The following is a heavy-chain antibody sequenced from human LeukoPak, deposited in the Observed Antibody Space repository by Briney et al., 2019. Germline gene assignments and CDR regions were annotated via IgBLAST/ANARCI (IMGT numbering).Heavy chain of an antibody. D-gene: IGHD5-18*01. CDR3: AKDGPTAMVTIPTYFDY. V-gene: IGHV3-23*01. CDR1: GFTFSSYA. CDR2: ISGSGATT. Sequence: GGSLRLSCAASGFTFSSYAMSWVRQAPGKGLEWVSAISGSGATTYFADSVKGRFTISRDNSKNTLYLQMSSLRAEDTAVYYCAKDGPTAMVTIPTYFDYWGQGTLVTVSS. J-gene: IGHJ4*02.